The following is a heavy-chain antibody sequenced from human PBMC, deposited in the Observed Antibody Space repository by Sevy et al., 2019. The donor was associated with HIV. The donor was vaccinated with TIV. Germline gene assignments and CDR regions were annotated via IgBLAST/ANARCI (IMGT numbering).Heavy chain of an antibody. CDR3: ARQRGGWYEYDASDV. J-gene: IGHJ3*01. V-gene: IGHV4-39*01. CDR1: DVSISSGTIY. Sequence: SETLSLTCTVSDVSISSGTIYWGWIRQPPGKGLEWIGSIYYSGSTYYNPSLKSRVTISADTSMNQFSLKLSSVTVADTAVYYCARQRGGWYEYDASDVWGQGTMVTVSS. D-gene: IGHD6-19*01. CDR2: IYYSGST.